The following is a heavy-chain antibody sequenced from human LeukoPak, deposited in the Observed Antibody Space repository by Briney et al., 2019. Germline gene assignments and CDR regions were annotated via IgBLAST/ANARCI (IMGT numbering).Heavy chain of an antibody. CDR3: ARGGCSGGSCYGY. CDR1: GYTFTGYY. J-gene: IGHJ4*02. V-gene: IGHV1-2*06. CDR2: INPNSGGT. Sequence: GASVKVSCKASGYTFTGYYMHWVRQAPGQGLEWMGRINPNSGGTNYAQKFQGRVTMTSDTSISTAYMELSRLRSDDTAVYYCARGGCSGGSCYGYWGQGTLVTVSS. D-gene: IGHD2-15*01.